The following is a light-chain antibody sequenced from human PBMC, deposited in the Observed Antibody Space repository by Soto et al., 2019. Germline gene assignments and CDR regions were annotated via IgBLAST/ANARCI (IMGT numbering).Light chain of an antibody. Sequence: QSALTQPASVSGSPGQTITISCTGSSSDIGGYNYVSWYQQHPGKAPIILIYEVNNRPSGISNRFSGSKSGNRASLTISGIQAEDEADYYCSSSTSSNTLLFGGGTKLTVL. CDR3: SSSTSSNTLL. V-gene: IGLV2-14*01. CDR2: EVN. CDR1: SSDIGGYNY. J-gene: IGLJ3*02.